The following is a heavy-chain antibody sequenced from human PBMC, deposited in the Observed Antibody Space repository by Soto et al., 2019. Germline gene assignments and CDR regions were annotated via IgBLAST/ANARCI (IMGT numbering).Heavy chain of an antibody. CDR3: ARLGRDGALVLFDH. D-gene: IGHD3-10*01. J-gene: IGHJ4*02. V-gene: IGHV4-34*01. CDR1: GGSFSGYI. Sequence: SETLSLTCDVCGGSFSGYIWTWIRQTPGKGLQWIGQINHSGSANYNPSLKSRVTISVHTSKSQFSLELSSVTAADTAVYFCARLGRDGALVLFDHWGQGILVTAPQ. CDR2: INHSGSA.